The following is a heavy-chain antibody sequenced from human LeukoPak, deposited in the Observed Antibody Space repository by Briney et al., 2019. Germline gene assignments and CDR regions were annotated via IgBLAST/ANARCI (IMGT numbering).Heavy chain of an antibody. V-gene: IGHV3-7*03. CDR2: IKPDGSEK. D-gene: IGHD3-16*01. CDR1: GFSFSTFW. Sequence: PGGSLRLSCAASGFSFSTFWMSWVRQAPGKGLEWVANIKPDGSEKYYVDSVKGRFTISRDNARNSLYLQMSSLRDEDTAVYYCAKDGRGSSSQNNWFEPWGQGTLVTVSS. CDR3: AKDGRGSSSQNNWFEP. J-gene: IGHJ5*02.